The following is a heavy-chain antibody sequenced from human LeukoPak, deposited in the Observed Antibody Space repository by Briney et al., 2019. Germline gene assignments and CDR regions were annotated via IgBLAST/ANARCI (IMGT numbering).Heavy chain of an antibody. CDR2: INPSGGST. J-gene: IGHJ4*02. Sequence: GASVKVSCKASGGTFSSYAISWVRQAPGQGLEWMGIINPSGGSTSYAQKFQGRVTMIRDTSTSTVYMELSSLRSEDTAVYYCASGRAGYFDYWGQGTLVTVSS. CDR3: ASGRAGYFDY. V-gene: IGHV1-46*01. CDR1: GGTFSSYA.